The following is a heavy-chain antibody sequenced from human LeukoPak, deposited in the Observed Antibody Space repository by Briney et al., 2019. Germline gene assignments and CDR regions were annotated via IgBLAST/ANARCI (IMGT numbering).Heavy chain of an antibody. D-gene: IGHD3-22*01. Sequence: CGPTLVNPTQTLTLISTFSGFSLSTTGMNVIWIRQPPGKALEWLTSIGCDDAKYYSTSLKTRLTISKYTSKNRVVLTMTNMDPVDTGTYYCARIDSADSIGYYSMQYFDYGGQGTLVTVSS. V-gene: IGHV2-70*11. CDR1: GFSLSTTGMN. CDR2: IGCDDAK. CDR3: ARIDSADSIGYYSMQYFDY. J-gene: IGHJ4*02.